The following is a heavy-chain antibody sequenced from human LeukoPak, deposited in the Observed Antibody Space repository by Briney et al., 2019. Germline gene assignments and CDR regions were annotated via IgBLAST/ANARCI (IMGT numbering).Heavy chain of an antibody. V-gene: IGHV3-7*01. Sequence: GGSLRLSCVASGFTFSTYWKIGVRQAPGKGREWVANIKQDGSEKYSVDSVKGRFTISRDNAKNSLYLQMNSLRAEDTALYYCAINGGTYRPHAFDIWGHGTMVIVSS. J-gene: IGHJ3*02. CDR1: GFTFSTYW. CDR2: IKQDGSEK. D-gene: IGHD1-26*01. CDR3: AINGGTYRPHAFDI.